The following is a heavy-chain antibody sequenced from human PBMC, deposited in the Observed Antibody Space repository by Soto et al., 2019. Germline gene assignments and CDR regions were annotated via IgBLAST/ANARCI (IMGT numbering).Heavy chain of an antibody. CDR2: ISHSVTP. D-gene: IGHD3-10*01. V-gene: IGHV4-39*01. CDR1: GVSSGRGSDE. CDR3: ARRYNFGSGTSAVDV. J-gene: IGHJ6*02. Sequence: SETRSLTCTVSGVSSGRGSDEWGWIREPPGKGLECIGTISHSVTPNYNPALGSRVTISVDTSKHQFSLNLHSVTAADTAVYFCARRYNFGSGTSAVDVWGQGPTVT.